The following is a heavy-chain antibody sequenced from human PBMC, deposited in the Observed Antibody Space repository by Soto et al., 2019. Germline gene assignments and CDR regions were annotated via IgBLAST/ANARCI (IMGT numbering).Heavy chain of an antibody. D-gene: IGHD3-3*01. CDR3: TTDIMWSGYYFFPANY. CDR2: INSDGSST. Sequence: GGSLRLSCAASGFTFSSYWMHWVRQAPGKGLVWVSRINSDGSSTSYADSVKGRFTISRDNAKNTLYLQMNSLKTEDTAVYYCTTDIMWSGYYFFPANYWGQGTLVTVSS. V-gene: IGHV3-74*01. CDR1: GFTFSSYW. J-gene: IGHJ4*02.